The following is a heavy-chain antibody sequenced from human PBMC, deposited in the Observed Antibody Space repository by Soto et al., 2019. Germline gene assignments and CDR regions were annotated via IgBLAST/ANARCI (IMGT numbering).Heavy chain of an antibody. CDR3: AKRRGDHSNYSWGIDV. V-gene: IGHV3-30*18. D-gene: IGHD4-4*01. CDR2: ISYDGSHK. J-gene: IGHJ6*02. CDR1: GFTFSNYG. Sequence: QVQLVESGGCVVQPGRSLRLSCAASGFTFSNYGMHWVRQAPGKRLVWVTVISYDGSHKYYADSLKGRFTISRDNSKNSVYLEMNSLRDEDTAVYYCAKRRGDHSNYSWGIDVWGQGTTVTVSS.